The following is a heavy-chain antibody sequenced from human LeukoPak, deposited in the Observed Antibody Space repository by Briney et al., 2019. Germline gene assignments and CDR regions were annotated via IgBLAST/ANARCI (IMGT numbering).Heavy chain of an antibody. Sequence: ASVKVSCKASGYTFNIYYMHWVRQAPGQGLEWVGMINPSGDNTSFAQKFQGRVTMTRDTSTSTVYMELSSLRSEDTAVYYCARGQGISPKGDYFDYWGQGTLVTVSS. CDR1: GYTFNIYY. J-gene: IGHJ4*02. V-gene: IGHV1-46*02. CDR2: INPSGDNT. D-gene: IGHD3-3*02. CDR3: ARGQGISPKGDYFDY.